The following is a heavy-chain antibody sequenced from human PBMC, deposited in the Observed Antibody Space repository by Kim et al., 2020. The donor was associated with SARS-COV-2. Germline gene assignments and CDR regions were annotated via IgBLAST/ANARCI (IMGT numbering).Heavy chain of an antibody. Sequence: ADSGKGRFTISRDNSKNTLYLQMNSLRAEDTAVYYCARPGSGSYYSMFDYWGQGTLVTVSS. D-gene: IGHD3-10*01. CDR3: ARPGSGSYYSMFDY. V-gene: IGHV3-30*01. J-gene: IGHJ4*02.